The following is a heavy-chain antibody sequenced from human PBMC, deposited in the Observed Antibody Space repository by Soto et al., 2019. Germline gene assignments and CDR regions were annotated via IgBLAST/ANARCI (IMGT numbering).Heavy chain of an antibody. CDR3: ARGSDYYDSSGNYYFDY. Sequence: PSETLSVTCTVSGGSISSGGYYWSWIRQHPGKGLEWIGYIYYSGSTYYNPSLKSRVTISVDTSKNQFSLKLSSVTAADTAVYYCARGSDYYDSSGNYYFDYWGQGTLVAVSS. D-gene: IGHD3-22*01. V-gene: IGHV4-31*03. CDR1: GGSISSGGYY. CDR2: IYYSGST. J-gene: IGHJ4*02.